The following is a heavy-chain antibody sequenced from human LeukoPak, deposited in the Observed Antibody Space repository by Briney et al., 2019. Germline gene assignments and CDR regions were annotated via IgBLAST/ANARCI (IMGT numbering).Heavy chain of an antibody. J-gene: IGHJ4*02. D-gene: IGHD3-9*01. CDR3: ARSVGRYFDWLSPILGY. Sequence: GASVKVSCKASGYTFTSYYMHWVRQAPEQGLEWMGIINPSGGSTSYAQKFQGRVTMTRDTSTSTVYMELSSLRSEDTAVYYCARSVGRYFDWLSPILGYWGQGTLVTVSS. CDR1: GYTFTSYY. CDR2: INPSGGST. V-gene: IGHV1-46*01.